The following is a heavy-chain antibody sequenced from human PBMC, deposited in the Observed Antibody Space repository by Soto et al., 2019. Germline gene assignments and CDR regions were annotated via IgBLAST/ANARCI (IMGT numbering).Heavy chain of an antibody. D-gene: IGHD6-13*01. Sequence: GESLKISCKGSGFSFTNYWISWVRQVPGKGLEWMGNIDPVDSYANYSPSFQGHVTFSVDTSISTAFLHWSSLKASDSAIYFCARSESIARNWFDPWGQGTLVTVSS. J-gene: IGHJ5*02. CDR3: ARSESIARNWFDP. V-gene: IGHV5-10-1*01. CDR1: GFSFTNYW. CDR2: IDPVDSYA.